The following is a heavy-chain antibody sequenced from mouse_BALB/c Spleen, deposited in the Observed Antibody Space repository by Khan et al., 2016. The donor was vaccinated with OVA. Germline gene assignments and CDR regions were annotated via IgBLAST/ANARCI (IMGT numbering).Heavy chain of an antibody. V-gene: IGHV3-8*02. D-gene: IGHD2-10*01. Sequence: EVQLQESGPSLVKPSQTLSLTCSVTGDSITSGYWNWIRKFPGNKLEYMGYINYSGPTYYIPSLKSRISITRDTAKNQHFLQLNSVTTEDSATYYCAGTSYYGNYYFDYWGQGTTLTVSS. J-gene: IGHJ2*01. CDR2: INYSGPT. CDR3: AGTSYYGNYYFDY. CDR1: GDSITSGY.